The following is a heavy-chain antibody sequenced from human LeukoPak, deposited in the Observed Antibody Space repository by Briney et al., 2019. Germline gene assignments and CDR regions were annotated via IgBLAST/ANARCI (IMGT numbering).Heavy chain of an antibody. V-gene: IGHV3-33*05. Sequence: PGGSLRLSCAASGFTFSSYGMHWVRQAPGKGLEWVAVISYDGSNKYYADSVKGRFTISRDNSKNTLYLQMNSLRAEDTAVYYCASLFAPPIGYDSSEAFDIWGQGTMVTVSS. CDR2: ISYDGSNK. J-gene: IGHJ3*02. D-gene: IGHD3-22*01. CDR3: ASLFAPPIGYDSSEAFDI. CDR1: GFTFSSYG.